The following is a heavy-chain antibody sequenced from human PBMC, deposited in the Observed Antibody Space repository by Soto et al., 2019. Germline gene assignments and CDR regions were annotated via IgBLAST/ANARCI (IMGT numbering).Heavy chain of an antibody. CDR2: IYYSGST. V-gene: IGHV4-31*03. D-gene: IGHD4-17*01. J-gene: IGHJ6*02. CDR3: ARDADYGGSRGGMDV. Sequence: QVRLEESGPGLVKPSETLSLICSVSGGSVNNANYFWNWIRHHPENGLEWIGYIYYSGSTRYNPSFKTRATLSMGTSKNLCSLRLNSVTVADTAVYFCARDADYGGSRGGMDVWGRGTTVTVSS. CDR1: GGSVNNANYF.